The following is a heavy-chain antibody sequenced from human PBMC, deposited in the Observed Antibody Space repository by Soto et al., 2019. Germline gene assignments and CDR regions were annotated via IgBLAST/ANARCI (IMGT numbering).Heavy chain of an antibody. CDR2: TYYRSKWYN. CDR3: SIESESSSWYGRTYYGMDV. D-gene: IGHD6-13*01. V-gene: IGHV6-1*01. Sequence: PSQTLSLTCAISGDSVSSNSAAWNWIRQSPSRGLEWLGRTYYRSKWYNDYAVSVKSRITINPDTSKNQFSLQLNSVTPEDTAVYYCSIESESSSWYGRTYYGMDVWGQGTTVTVSS. CDR1: GDSVSSNSAA. J-gene: IGHJ6*02.